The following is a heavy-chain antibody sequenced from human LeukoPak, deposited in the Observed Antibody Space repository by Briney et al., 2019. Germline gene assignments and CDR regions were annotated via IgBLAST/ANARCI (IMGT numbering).Heavy chain of an antibody. Sequence: ASVKVSCKASGGTFSSYAISWVRQAPGQGLEWMGRIIPILGIANYAQKFQGRVTITADKFTSTAYMELSSLRSEDTAVYYCARPRGGNDEVLVFDYWGQGTLVTVSS. V-gene: IGHV1-69*04. CDR3: ARPRGGNDEVLVFDY. CDR2: IIPILGIA. J-gene: IGHJ4*02. D-gene: IGHD1-1*01. CDR1: GGTFSSYA.